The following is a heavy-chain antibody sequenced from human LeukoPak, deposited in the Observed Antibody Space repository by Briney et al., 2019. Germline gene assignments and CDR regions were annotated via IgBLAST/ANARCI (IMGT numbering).Heavy chain of an antibody. Sequence: ASVKVSCKASGYTFTSYGISWVRQAPGQGLEWMGWISAYNGNTNYAQKLQGRITMTTDTSTSTAYMELRSLRSDDTAVYYCARVNDYGDYADYWGQGTLVTVSS. CDR1: GYTFTSYG. CDR2: ISAYNGNT. J-gene: IGHJ4*02. CDR3: ARVNDYGDYADY. D-gene: IGHD4-17*01. V-gene: IGHV1-18*01.